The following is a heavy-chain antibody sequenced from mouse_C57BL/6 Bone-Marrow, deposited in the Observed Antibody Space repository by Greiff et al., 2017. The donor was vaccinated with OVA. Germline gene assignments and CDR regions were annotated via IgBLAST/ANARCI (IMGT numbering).Heavy chain of an antibody. J-gene: IGHJ2*01. V-gene: IGHV14-4*01. D-gene: IGHD2-1*01. Sequence: VHVTQSGAEIVRPGASVKLSCTASGFNIKDDYMHWVKQRPEQGLEWIGWIDPENGDTEYASKFQGKATITADTSSNTAYLQLSSLTSEDTAVYYCTSYGNFDYWGQGTTRTVSS. CDR3: TSYGNFDY. CDR2: IDPENGDT. CDR1: GFNIKDDY.